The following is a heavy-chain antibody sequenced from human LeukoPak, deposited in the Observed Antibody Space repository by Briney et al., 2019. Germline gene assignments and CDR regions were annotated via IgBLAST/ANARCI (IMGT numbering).Heavy chain of an antibody. CDR1: GFTFGDYA. Sequence: GGSLRLSCTASGFTFGDYAMSWVRQAPGKGLEWVSAVSGSGGDTYYAGSVKGRFTISRDNSKNTLYLQMNSLRAEDTAEYFCAKELIIQPTGTVAFDIWGQGTMVTVSS. J-gene: IGHJ3*02. D-gene: IGHD1-1*01. CDR3: AKELIIQPTGTVAFDI. CDR2: VSGSGGDT. V-gene: IGHV3-23*01.